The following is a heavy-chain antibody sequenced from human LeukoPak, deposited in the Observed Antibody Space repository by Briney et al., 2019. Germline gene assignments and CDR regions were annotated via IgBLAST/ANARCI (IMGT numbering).Heavy chain of an antibody. Sequence: SETLSLTCTVSGGSISSYYWNWIRQPAGKGLEWIGRIYTSGSTYYNPSLKSRVTMSVDTSKNQFSLKVSSVTAADTAVYYCARDKGSNPYDYWGQGTLVAVSS. CDR1: GGSISSYY. CDR2: IYTSGST. J-gene: IGHJ4*02. V-gene: IGHV4-4*07. CDR3: ARDKGSNPYDY. D-gene: IGHD4-11*01.